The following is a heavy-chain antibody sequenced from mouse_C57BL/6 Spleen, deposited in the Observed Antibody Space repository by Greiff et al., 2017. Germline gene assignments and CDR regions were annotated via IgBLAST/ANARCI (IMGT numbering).Heavy chain of an antibody. Sequence: VQLQQPGAELVRPGSSVKLSCKASGYTFTSYWMHWVKQRPIQGLEWIGNIDPSDSETHYNQKFKDKATLTVDKSSSTAYMQLSSLTSEDSAVYYCARRAGTTSYYCDYWGQGTTLTVSS. D-gene: IGHD5-5*01. CDR1: GYTFTSYW. J-gene: IGHJ2*01. CDR3: ARRAGTTSYYCDY. V-gene: IGHV1-52*01. CDR2: IDPSDSET.